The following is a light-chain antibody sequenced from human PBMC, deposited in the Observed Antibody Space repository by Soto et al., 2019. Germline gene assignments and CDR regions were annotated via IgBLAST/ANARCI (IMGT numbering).Light chain of an antibody. Sequence: EIVLTQSPATLSLSPGERATLSCRASQSVSSYLAWYQQKPGQAPRLLIYDASNRATGIPARFSGSGSGTDFTLTISSLEPEDFAVYYCQQRSNWPLTFGGKTKMEIK. CDR3: QQRSNWPLT. J-gene: IGKJ4*01. V-gene: IGKV3-11*01. CDR2: DAS. CDR1: QSVSSY.